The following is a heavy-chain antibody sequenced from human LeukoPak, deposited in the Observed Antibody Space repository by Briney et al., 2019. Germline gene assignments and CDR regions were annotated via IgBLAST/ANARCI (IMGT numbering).Heavy chain of an antibody. D-gene: IGHD2-21*02. V-gene: IGHV3-23*01. CDR1: GFTLSSYA. Sequence: QSGGSLRLSCAASGFTLSSYAMSWVRQAPGKGLEWVSAISGSGGSTYYADSVKGRFTISRDNSKNTLYLQMNSLRAEDTAVYYCAKEAYCGGDCYYYYFDYWGQGTLVTVSS. CDR3: AKEAYCGGDCYYYYFDY. J-gene: IGHJ4*02. CDR2: ISGSGGST.